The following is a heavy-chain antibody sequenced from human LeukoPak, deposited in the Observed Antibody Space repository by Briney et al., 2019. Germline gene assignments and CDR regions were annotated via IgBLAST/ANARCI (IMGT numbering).Heavy chain of an antibody. D-gene: IGHD5/OR15-5a*01. J-gene: IGHJ4*02. V-gene: IGHV3-33*01. CDR3: ARDPSLRVTLDY. CDR2: ISYDGNTK. CDR1: GFTFTNYG. Sequence: GGSLRLSCAASGFTFTNYGMHWVRQAPGKGLEWVAMISYDGNTKYYADSVKGRFTISRDHSKNTLYLPMNRLRAEDTAVYFCARDPSLRVTLDYWGQGTRVTVSS.